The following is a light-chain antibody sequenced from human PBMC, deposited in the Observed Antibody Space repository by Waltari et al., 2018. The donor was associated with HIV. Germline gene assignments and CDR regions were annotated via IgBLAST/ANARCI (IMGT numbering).Light chain of an antibody. V-gene: IGLV2-8*01. J-gene: IGLJ2*01. Sequence: QSALTQPPSASGSPGQSVTLSCTGTISYVGGYNYVSWHQQHPGKAPKLMIYDVIKRPSGVPDRFSGSKSGNTASLTVSGLQPEDEADYYCSSHAGSKVVFGGGTRLTVL. CDR2: DVI. CDR3: SSHAGSKVV. CDR1: ISYVGGYNY.